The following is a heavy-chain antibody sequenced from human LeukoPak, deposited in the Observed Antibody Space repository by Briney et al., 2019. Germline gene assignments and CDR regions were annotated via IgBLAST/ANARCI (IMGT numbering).Heavy chain of an antibody. D-gene: IGHD3-22*01. CDR1: GFTFSSYE. J-gene: IGHJ1*01. Sequence: GGSLRLSCAASGFTFSSYEMNWVRQAPGKGLEWVSYISSSGSTIYYADSVKGRFTISRDNAKNSLYLQMNSLNTEDTAVYYCTTGPPDYDSSAYYRYFQNWGQGTLVTVSS. CDR2: ISSSGSTI. V-gene: IGHV3-48*03. CDR3: TTGPPDYDSSAYYRYFQN.